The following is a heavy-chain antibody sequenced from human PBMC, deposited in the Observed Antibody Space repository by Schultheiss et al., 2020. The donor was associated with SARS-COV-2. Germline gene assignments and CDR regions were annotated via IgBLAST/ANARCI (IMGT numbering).Heavy chain of an antibody. CDR2: IYYSGST. CDR3: ARDLRYYYDYYGMDV. J-gene: IGHJ6*02. Sequence: SETLSLTCTVYGGSFSGYYWSWIRQPPGKGLEWIGYIYYSGSTNYNPSLKSRVTISVDTSKNQFSLKLSSVTAADTAVYYCARDLRYYYDYYGMDVWGQGTTVTVSS. CDR1: GGSFSGYY. V-gene: IGHV4-59*01.